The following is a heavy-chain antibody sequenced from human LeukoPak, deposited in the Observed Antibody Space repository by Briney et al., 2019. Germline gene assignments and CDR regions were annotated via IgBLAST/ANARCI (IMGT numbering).Heavy chain of an antibody. CDR3: ARDFLECSSTSCYHGLDP. Sequence: SETLSLTCTVSGGSISSYYWSWIRQPPGKGLEWIGYIYYSGSTNYNPSLKRRVTISVDTSKNQFSLKLSSVTAADTAVYYCARDFLECSSTSCYHGLDPWGQGTLVTVSS. CDR2: IYYSGST. V-gene: IGHV4-59*01. CDR1: GGSISSYY. J-gene: IGHJ5*02. D-gene: IGHD2-2*01.